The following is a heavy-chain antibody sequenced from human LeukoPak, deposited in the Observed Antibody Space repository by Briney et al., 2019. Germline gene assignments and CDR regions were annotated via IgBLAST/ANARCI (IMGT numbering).Heavy chain of an antibody. CDR3: TRQRRYNWNDRGAFDI. D-gene: IGHD1-20*01. Sequence: GGSLRVSCAASGFTFSNAWMSWVRQAPGKGLEWVGRIKSKTDGGTTDYAAPVKGRFTISRDDSKNTLYLQMNSLKTEDTAVYYCTRQRRYNWNDRGAFDIWGQGTMVTVS. CDR1: GFTFSNAW. CDR2: IKSKTDGGTT. V-gene: IGHV3-15*01. J-gene: IGHJ3*02.